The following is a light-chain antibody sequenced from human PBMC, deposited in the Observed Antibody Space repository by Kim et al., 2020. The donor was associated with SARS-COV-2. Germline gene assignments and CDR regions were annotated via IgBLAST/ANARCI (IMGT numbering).Light chain of an antibody. Sequence: PVQRVTISGSGSSTNIGSNYVYWYQQLPGTAPKLLIYRNNQRPSGVPDRFSGSKSGTSASLAISGLRSEDEADYYCAAWDDSLSVVFGGGTQLTVL. CDR3: AAWDDSLSVV. V-gene: IGLV1-47*01. CDR1: STNIGSNY. CDR2: RNN. J-gene: IGLJ2*01.